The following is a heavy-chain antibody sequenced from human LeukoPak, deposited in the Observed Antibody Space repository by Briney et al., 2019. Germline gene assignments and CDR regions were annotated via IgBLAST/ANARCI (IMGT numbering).Heavy chain of an antibody. CDR3: ARLRTTVVTPGY. Sequence: SETLSLTCAVYGGPFSGYYWSWIRQPPGKGLEWIGEINHSGSTNYNPSLKSRVTISVDTSKNQFSLKLSSVTAADTAVYYCARLRTTVVTPGYWGQGTLVTVSS. V-gene: IGHV4-34*01. J-gene: IGHJ4*02. CDR2: INHSGST. CDR1: GGPFSGYY. D-gene: IGHD4-23*01.